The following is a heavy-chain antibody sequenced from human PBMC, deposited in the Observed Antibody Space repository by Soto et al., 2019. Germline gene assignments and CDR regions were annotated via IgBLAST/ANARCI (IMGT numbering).Heavy chain of an antibody. Sequence: LSLTCTVSGGSISSYYWSWIRQPPGKGLEWIGYIYYSGSTNYNPSLMSRVTISVDTSKNQFSLKLSSVTAADTAVYYCARDSNYYDSSGYYRWFDPWGQGTLVTVSS. J-gene: IGHJ5*02. D-gene: IGHD3-22*01. V-gene: IGHV4-59*01. CDR1: GGSISSYY. CDR2: IYYSGST. CDR3: ARDSNYYDSSGYYRWFDP.